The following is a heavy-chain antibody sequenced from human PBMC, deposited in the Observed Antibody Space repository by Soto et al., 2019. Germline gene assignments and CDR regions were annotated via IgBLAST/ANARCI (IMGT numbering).Heavy chain of an antibody. CDR3: DRQVHPGYSSD. CDR1: GYTFTSYD. CDR2: INPTSEYT. V-gene: IGHV1-8*01. J-gene: IGHJ4*02. Sequence: ASVKVSCKASGYTFTSYDINWVRQAPGQGLEWVGWINPTSEYTAHAQKFQGRVTLTREISTATAYMELSSLTSEDTAVYFCDRQVHPGYSSDWGPGTQVTVSS. D-gene: IGHD2-15*01.